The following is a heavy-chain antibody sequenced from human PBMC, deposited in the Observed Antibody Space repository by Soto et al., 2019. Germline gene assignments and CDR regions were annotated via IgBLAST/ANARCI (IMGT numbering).Heavy chain of an antibody. CDR2: IYYSGST. D-gene: IGHD3-22*01. J-gene: IGHJ4*02. CDR1: GGSFSGYY. V-gene: IGHV4-59*01. Sequence: TSETLSLTCAVYGGSFSGYYWSWIRQPPGKGLEWIGYIYYSGSTNYNPSLKSRVTISVDTSKNQFSLKLSSVTAADTAVYYCASVDDSSGYPNFDSWGQGTLVTVSS. CDR3: ASVDDSSGYPNFDS.